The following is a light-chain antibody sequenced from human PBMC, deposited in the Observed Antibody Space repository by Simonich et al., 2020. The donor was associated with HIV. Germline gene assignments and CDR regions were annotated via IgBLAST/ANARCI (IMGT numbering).Light chain of an antibody. V-gene: IGKV4-1*01. J-gene: IGKJ4*01. CDR3: QQYHSIPPT. CDR2: WAS. CDR1: QSVLYSSNNKNY. Sequence: DIVMTQSPDSLAVSLGERATINCKSSQSVLYSSNNKNYLTWYQQKPGQPPKLRIYWASTRESGVPDRFSGSGSGTDFTLTISSLQAEDVAVYYCQQYHSIPPTFGGGTKVEIK.